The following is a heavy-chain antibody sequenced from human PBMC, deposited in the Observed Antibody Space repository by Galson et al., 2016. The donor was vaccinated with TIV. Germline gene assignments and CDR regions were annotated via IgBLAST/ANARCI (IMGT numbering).Heavy chain of an antibody. V-gene: IGHV1-2*06. CDR2: ISPKSGGT. CDR1: GYTFSGYY. J-gene: IGHJ2*01. CDR3: ARGNGEYFGSGTYKDSSFDL. D-gene: IGHD3-10*01. Sequence: SVKVSCKASGYTFSGYYMHWVRQAPGQGLEWMGRISPKSGGTNYAPKFQGRVSMTSDTSTTTTYMELSSLTSDDTAVVYCARGNGEYFGSGTYKDSSFDLWGRGTLVIVSS.